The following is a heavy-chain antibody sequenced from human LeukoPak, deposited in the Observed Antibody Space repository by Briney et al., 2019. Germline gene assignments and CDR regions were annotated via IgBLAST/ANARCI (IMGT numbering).Heavy chain of an antibody. Sequence: PGGSLRLSCAASGFTFSSYWMHWVRQAPGKGLVWVSRINSDGSSTSYADSVKGRFTISRDNAKNTLYLQMNSLRAEDTAVYYCARGDYGDKARWFDPWGQGTLVTVSS. CDR1: GFTFSSYW. CDR2: INSDGSST. CDR3: ARGDYGDKARWFDP. V-gene: IGHV3-74*01. D-gene: IGHD4-17*01. J-gene: IGHJ5*02.